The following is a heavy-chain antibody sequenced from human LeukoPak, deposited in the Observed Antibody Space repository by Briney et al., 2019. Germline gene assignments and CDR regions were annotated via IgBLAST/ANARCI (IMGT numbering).Heavy chain of an antibody. J-gene: IGHJ4*02. CDR3: ARGDDFSGDY. D-gene: IGHD3/OR15-3a*01. CDR1: GFTFSNYW. CDR2: IHQDGNEK. V-gene: IGHV3-7*04. Sequence: GGSLRISCAASGFTFSNYWMSWVRQAPGKGLEWVTNIHQDGNEKYYVDSVKGRFTISRDNAKNLLHLQMDSLRVEDTAAYYCARGDDFSGDYWGQGTLVTVSS.